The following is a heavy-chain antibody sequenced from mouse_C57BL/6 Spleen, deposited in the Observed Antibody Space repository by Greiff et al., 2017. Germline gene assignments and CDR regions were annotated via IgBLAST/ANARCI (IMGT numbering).Heavy chain of an antibody. CDR1: GYTFTDYN. CDR3: ARSVYYEPPYYFDY. Sequence: VQLQQSGPELVKPGASVKIPCKASGYTFTDYNMDWVKQSHGKSLEWIGDINPNNGGTIYNQKFKGKATLTVDKSSSTAYMELRSLTSEDTAVYYCARSVYYEPPYYFDYWGQGTTLTVSS. J-gene: IGHJ2*01. CDR2: INPNNGGT. V-gene: IGHV1-18*01. D-gene: IGHD1-1*02.